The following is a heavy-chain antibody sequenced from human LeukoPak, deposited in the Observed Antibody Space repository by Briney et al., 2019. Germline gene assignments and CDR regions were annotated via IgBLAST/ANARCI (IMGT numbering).Heavy chain of an antibody. D-gene: IGHD3-3*01. CDR2: IYYSGTT. CDR1: GGSISSSSYS. Sequence: PSETLSLTCTVSGGSISSSSYSWGWIRQPPGKGLEWIGSIYYSGTTYYNPSLKSRVTISVDTSKIQFSLKLSSGAATDTAVYFXARLRFDFWSGYTHPYFDYWGQGTLVTVSS. CDR3: ARLRFDFWSGYTHPYFDY. V-gene: IGHV4-39*01. J-gene: IGHJ4*02.